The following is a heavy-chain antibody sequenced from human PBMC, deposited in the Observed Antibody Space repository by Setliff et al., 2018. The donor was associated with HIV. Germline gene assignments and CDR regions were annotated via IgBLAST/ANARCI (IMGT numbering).Heavy chain of an antibody. Sequence: SETLSLTCTVSGGSISSGSYYWNWIRQPAGKGLEWIGRIYASGRTNYNPSLESRVTISLDTSKNQFSLKLNSVTAADTAVYYCARRSGWYDYWGQGTMVTVSS. CDR1: GGSISSGSYY. CDR2: IYASGRT. J-gene: IGHJ4*02. D-gene: IGHD6-19*01. V-gene: IGHV4-61*02. CDR3: ARRSGWYDY.